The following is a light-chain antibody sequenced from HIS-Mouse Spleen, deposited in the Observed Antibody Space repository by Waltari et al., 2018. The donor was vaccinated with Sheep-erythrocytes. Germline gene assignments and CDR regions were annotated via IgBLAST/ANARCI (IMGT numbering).Light chain of an antibody. Sequence: QSALTQPPSASGSPGQSVTISCTGTSSDVGGYNYVSWYQQHPGKATKLMIYDVSKRPSGVPDRFSGSKSGNTASLTISGLQAEDEADYYCCSYAGSYNHVFATGTKVTVL. V-gene: IGLV2-8*01. CDR1: SSDVGGYNY. CDR3: CSYAGSYNHV. J-gene: IGLJ1*01. CDR2: DVS.